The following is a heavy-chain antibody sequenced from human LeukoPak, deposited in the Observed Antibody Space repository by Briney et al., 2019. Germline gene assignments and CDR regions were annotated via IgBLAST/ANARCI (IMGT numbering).Heavy chain of an antibody. Sequence: PGGSLRLSCAASGSTFSSYAMHWVRQAPGKGLEWVAVISYDGSNKYYADSVKGRFTISRDNSKNTLYLQMNSLRAEDTAVYYCARDALAYCGGDCYSYYLDYWGQGTLVTVSS. CDR3: ARDALAYCGGDCYSYYLDY. V-gene: IGHV3-30-3*01. CDR2: ISYDGSNK. J-gene: IGHJ4*02. D-gene: IGHD2-21*02. CDR1: GSTFSSYA.